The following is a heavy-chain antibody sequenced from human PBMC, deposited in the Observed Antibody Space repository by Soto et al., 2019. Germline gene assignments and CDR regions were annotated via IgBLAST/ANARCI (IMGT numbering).Heavy chain of an antibody. D-gene: IGHD3-22*01. CDR2: ISAYNGNT. Sequence: QVQLLQSGGEVKKPGASVKVSCKASGYTFTSYGISWVRQAPGQGLEWMGWISAYNGNTNYAQKIQGRVTRTTDTSTSTAYMELRGLTSDDTAVYYCARDQYYYETSGYYHIDYWGQGSLVTVSS. CDR3: ARDQYYYETSGYYHIDY. CDR1: GYTFTSYG. J-gene: IGHJ4*02. V-gene: IGHV1-18*04.